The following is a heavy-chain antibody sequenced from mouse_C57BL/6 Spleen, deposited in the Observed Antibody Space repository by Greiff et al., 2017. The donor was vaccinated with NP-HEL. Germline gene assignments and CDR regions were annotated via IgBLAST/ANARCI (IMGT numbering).Heavy chain of an antibody. D-gene: IGHD2-4*01. J-gene: IGHJ3*01. CDR3: AGSGDYAWFAY. CDR1: GFPITSGYY. Sequence: VQLVESGPGLVKPSQSLFLTCSITGFPITSGYYWIWIRQSPGKPLEWMGYITHSGETFYNPSLQSPISITRETSKNQFFLQLNSVTTEDTAMYYCAGSGDYAWFAYWGQGTLVTVSA. V-gene: IGHV12-3*01. CDR2: ITHSGET.